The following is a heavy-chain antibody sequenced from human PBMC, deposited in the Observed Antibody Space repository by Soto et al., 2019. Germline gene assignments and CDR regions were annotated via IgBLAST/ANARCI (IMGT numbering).Heavy chain of an antibody. V-gene: IGHV1-3*01. Sequence: AASVKVSCKASGYTFTSYAMHWVRQAPGQRLEWMGWINAGNGNTKYSQKFQGRVTITRDTSASTAYMELSSLRSEDTAVYYCARSGSKGIVGAPSYWGQGTLVTVSS. CDR3: ARSGSKGIVGAPSY. CDR2: INAGNGNT. D-gene: IGHD1-26*01. J-gene: IGHJ4*02. CDR1: GYTFTSYA.